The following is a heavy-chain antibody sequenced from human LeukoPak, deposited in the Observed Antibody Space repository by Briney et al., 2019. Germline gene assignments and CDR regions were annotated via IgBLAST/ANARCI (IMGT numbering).Heavy chain of an antibody. CDR3: ARLDYYGSGSVYYGMDV. J-gene: IGHJ6*02. V-gene: IGHV5-51*01. Sequence: GESLKISCKGSGYTFTTYWIGWVRQMPGKGLEWIGLRNPADSDTRYSPSFQGQVTISVDKSISTAYLEWSSLKASDTAIYYCARLDYYGSGSVYYGMDVWGQGTTVTVSS. D-gene: IGHD3-10*01. CDR1: GYTFTTYW. CDR2: RNPADSDT.